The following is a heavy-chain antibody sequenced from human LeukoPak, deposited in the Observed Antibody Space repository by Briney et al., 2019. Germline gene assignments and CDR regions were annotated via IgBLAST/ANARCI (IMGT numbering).Heavy chain of an antibody. CDR1: GFTFSSYS. Sequence: GGSLRLSCAAAGFTFSSYSMNWVRQAPGKGLEWVSSISSSSSYIYYADSVKGRFTISRDNAKNSLYLQMNSLRAEDTAVYYCARDRGLHFHYWGQGTLVTVSS. CDR3: ARDRGLHFHY. J-gene: IGHJ4*02. D-gene: IGHD3-10*01. V-gene: IGHV3-21*01. CDR2: ISSSSSYI.